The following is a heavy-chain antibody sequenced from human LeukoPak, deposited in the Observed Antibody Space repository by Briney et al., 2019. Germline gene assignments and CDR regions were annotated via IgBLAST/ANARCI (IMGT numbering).Heavy chain of an antibody. CDR3: AKDIWVPYPHPITAAGTGADY. CDR2: ISSSSSYI. CDR1: GFSFSSCA. V-gene: IGHV3-21*01. J-gene: IGHJ4*02. Sequence: GGSLRLSCAASGFSFSSCAMSWVRQAPGKGLEWVSSISSSSSYIYYADSVKGRFTISRDNAKNSLYLQMNNLRAEDTAVYYCAKDIWVPYPHPITAAGTGADYWGQGTLVTVSS. D-gene: IGHD6-13*01.